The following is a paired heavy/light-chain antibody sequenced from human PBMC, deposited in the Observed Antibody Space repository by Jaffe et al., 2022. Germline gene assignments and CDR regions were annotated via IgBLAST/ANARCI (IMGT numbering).Heavy chain of an antibody. D-gene: IGHD3-10*01. CDR2: ITHSGGI. CDR3: ARYAPRRKQGSGTYFYGYDI. V-gene: IGHV4-34*01. CDR1: DGSFRNYL. Sequence: VQLQQWGAGLLKPSETLSLTCAVYDGSFRNYLWNWIRQPPGKGLEWLGEITHSGGINYNPSLNTRVTISLQTSKNQISLRLDSVTAADTAVYYCARYAPRRKQGSGTYFYGYDIWGPGTKVIVSS. J-gene: IGHJ3*02.
Light chain of an antibody. V-gene: IGKV3-20*01. CDR1: ENIGSTF. CDR3: QHYDRSPMYT. CDR2: GAS. Sequence: EIVLTQSPGTLSLSPGERATLSCRASENIGSTFLAWYQQKPGQAPRLLIYGASSRATGIPDRFSGSGSGTDFTLTISRLEPEDFAVYFCQHYDRSPMYTFGQGTKLQIK. J-gene: IGKJ2*01.